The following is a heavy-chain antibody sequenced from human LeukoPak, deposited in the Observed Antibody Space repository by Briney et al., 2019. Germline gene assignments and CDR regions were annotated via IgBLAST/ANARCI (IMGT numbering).Heavy chain of an antibody. V-gene: IGHV3-23*01. J-gene: IGHJ4*02. CDR3: AKGIYPRYFDY. Sequence: PGGSLRLSCVVSGFTFSSYAMSWVRQAPGKGLEWVSAISGSGGSTYHADSVKSRFTISRDNSKNTLYLQMNSLRAEDTAVYYCAKGIYPRYFDYWGQGTLVTVSS. D-gene: IGHD2-2*02. CDR1: GFTFSSYA. CDR2: ISGSGGST.